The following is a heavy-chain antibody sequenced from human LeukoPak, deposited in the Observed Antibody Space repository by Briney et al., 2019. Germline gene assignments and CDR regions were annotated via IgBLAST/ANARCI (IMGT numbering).Heavy chain of an antibody. V-gene: IGHV1-69*05. J-gene: IGHJ5*02. CDR3: AYDFWSGYYTGYNWFDP. Sequence: SVKVSCKASGGTFSSYAISWVRQAPGQGLEWMGRIIPIFGTANYAQKFQGRVTITTDESTSTAYMELSSLRSEDTAVYYCAYDFWSGYYTGYNWFDPWGQGTLVTVSS. CDR2: IIPIFGTA. D-gene: IGHD3-3*01. CDR1: GGTFSSYA.